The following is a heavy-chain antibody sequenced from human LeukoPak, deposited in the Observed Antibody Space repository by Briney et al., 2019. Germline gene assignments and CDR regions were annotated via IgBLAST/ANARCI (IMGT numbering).Heavy chain of an antibody. J-gene: IGHJ4*02. CDR3: ASAYMVRGVFDY. Sequence: GGSLRLSCAASGFTFSSYSMNWVRQASGKGLEWVSSISSSSSYIYYADSVKGRFTISRDNAKNSLYLQTNSLGAEDTAVYYCASAYMVRGVFDYWGQGTLVTVSS. D-gene: IGHD3-10*01. CDR2: ISSSSSYI. V-gene: IGHV3-21*01. CDR1: GFTFSSYS.